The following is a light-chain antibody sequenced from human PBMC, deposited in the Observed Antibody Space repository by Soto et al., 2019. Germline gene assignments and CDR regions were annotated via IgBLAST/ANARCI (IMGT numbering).Light chain of an antibody. CDR3: QAWDSSTVV. CDR2: QVS. CDR1: KWGDKY. V-gene: IGLV3-1*01. Sequence: SYELTQPASVSVSPGQTASITCSGDKWGDKYACWYQQKPGQSPVLVIYQVSKRPSGIPERFSGSNSGNTATLTISGTQAMDEADYYCQAWDSSTVVFGGGTKLTVL. J-gene: IGLJ2*01.